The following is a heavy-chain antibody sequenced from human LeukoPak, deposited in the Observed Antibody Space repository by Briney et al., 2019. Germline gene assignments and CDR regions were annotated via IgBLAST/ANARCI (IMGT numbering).Heavy chain of an antibody. V-gene: IGHV3-7*04. CDR1: GFSFNSDW. CDR2: IKHDESEK. CDR3: ARAYSSGLDY. D-gene: IGHD6-19*01. Sequence: GGSLRLSCAASGFSFNSDWMDWVRQAPGKGLEWVANIKHDESEKNYLDSVKGRFTISRDNAQNSLYLQMNGLRVEDTAVYYCARAYSSGLDYWGQGTLVTVSS. J-gene: IGHJ4*02.